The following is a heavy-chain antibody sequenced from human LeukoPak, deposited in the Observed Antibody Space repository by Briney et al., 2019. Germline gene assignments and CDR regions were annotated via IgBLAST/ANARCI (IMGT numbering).Heavy chain of an antibody. Sequence: GGSLRLSCAASGFTFSSYWMSWVRQAPGKGLEWVAKIKQDGSEKYYVDSVKGRFTISRDNAKNSLYLQMNSLRADDTAVYYCARLRYSSKNFDYWGQGTLVTVSS. J-gene: IGHJ4*02. D-gene: IGHD6-19*01. V-gene: IGHV3-7*01. CDR3: ARLRYSSKNFDY. CDR1: GFTFSSYW. CDR2: IKQDGSEK.